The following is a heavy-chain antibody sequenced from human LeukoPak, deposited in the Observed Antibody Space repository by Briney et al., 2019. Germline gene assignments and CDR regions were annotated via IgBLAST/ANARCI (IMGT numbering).Heavy chain of an antibody. D-gene: IGHD3-3*01. CDR2: INPSGGST. CDR3: ARDRSAYYDFWSGSSHKYYYYYYMDV. CDR1: GYTFTSYY. V-gene: IGHV1-46*01. Sequence: ASVKVSFKASGYTFTSYYMHWVRQAPGQGVEWMGIINPSGGSTSYSQKFQGRVTMTRDTSTSTVYMELSSLRSEDAAVYYCARDRSAYYDFWSGSSHKYYYYYYMDVWGKGTTVTVSS. J-gene: IGHJ6*03.